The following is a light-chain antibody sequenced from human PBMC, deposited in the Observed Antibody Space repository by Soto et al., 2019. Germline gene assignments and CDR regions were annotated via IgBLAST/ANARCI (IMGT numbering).Light chain of an antibody. CDR1: SSDVGGYNF. J-gene: IGLJ2*01. CDR2: EVS. V-gene: IGLV2-8*01. CDR3: SSYAGSKIFV. Sequence: QSALTQPPSASGSPGQSVTISCTGTSSDVGGYNFVSWYQQHPGKAPKLMIYEVSKRPSGVPDRFSGSKSGNAASLTVSGLQAEDEADYYCSSYAGSKIFVFGGGTKLTVL.